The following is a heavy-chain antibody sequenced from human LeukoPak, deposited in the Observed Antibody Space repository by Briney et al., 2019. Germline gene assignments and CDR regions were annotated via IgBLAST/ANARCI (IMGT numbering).Heavy chain of an antibody. CDR1: GFTFSDYY. J-gene: IGHJ4*02. V-gene: IGHV3-48*01. D-gene: IGHD6-13*01. Sequence: GGSLRLSCAASGFTFSDYYMNWVRQAPGKGLEWVSYISSSSSTIYYADSVKGRFTISRDNAKNSLYLQMNSLRAEDTAVYYCARGPPIAAAGYFDYWGQGTLVTVSS. CDR2: ISSSSSTI. CDR3: ARGPPIAAAGYFDY.